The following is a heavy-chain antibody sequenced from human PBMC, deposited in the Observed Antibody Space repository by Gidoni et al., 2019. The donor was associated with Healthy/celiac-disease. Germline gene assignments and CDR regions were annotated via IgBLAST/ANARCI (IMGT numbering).Heavy chain of an antibody. CDR2: IYYRGST. Sequence: HVQLQESGTGLVKPSQNLSLNCTVSGGSISSSGYYGSWIRQHPGKGLEWIGYIYYRGSTYYNPSLKSRVTISVDTSKNQFSVKLRSVTAADTAVYYCARMHYDFWCGSPKATTFDYWDQGTLVTVSS. D-gene: IGHD3-3*01. J-gene: IGHJ4*02. CDR1: GGSISSSGYY. CDR3: ARMHYDFWCGSPKATTFDY. V-gene: IGHV4-31*03.